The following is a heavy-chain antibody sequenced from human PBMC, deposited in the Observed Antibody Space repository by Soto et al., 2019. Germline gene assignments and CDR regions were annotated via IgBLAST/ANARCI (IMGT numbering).Heavy chain of an antibody. CDR3: AKGSASSRPYYFDS. CDR2: INDNGAST. V-gene: IGHV3-23*01. CDR1: GFSFTRHA. Sequence: GGSLRLSCAASGFSFTRHAMSWVRQAPGRGLEWVSAINDNGASTWYADSVKGRFTISRDNSKNTLYLQMNSLRADDTAFCYCAKGSASSRPYYFDSWGQGTLVTVSS. J-gene: IGHJ4*02. D-gene: IGHD6-6*01.